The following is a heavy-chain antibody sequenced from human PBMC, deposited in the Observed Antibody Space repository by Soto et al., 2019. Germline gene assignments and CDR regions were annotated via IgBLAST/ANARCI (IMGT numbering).Heavy chain of an antibody. V-gene: IGHV4-59*01. D-gene: IGHD2-15*01. J-gene: IGHJ6*03. CDR3: AREVGFGGGSRDYYYYYMDV. CDR1: GGSISSYY. CDR2: IYYSGST. Sequence: SETLSLTCTVSGGSISSYYWSWIRQPPGKGLEWIGYIYYSGSTNYNPSLKSRVTISVDTSKNQFSLKLSSVTAADTAVYYCAREVGFGGGSRDYYYYYMDVWGKGTTVTVSS.